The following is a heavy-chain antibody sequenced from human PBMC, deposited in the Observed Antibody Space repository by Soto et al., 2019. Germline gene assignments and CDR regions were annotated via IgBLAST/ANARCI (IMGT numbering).Heavy chain of an antibody. Sequence: QVNLVQSGGGLVQPGRSLRLSCEASGFTFRNSGMEWVRQAPGKGLEWVARIWYDGSSQYYADYVKGRFTISRDNSKNTLYMEMKSVRVEDTAVYYCARDMDSNYDGMDVWGQGTTVIVSS. CDR3: ARDMDSNYDGMDV. V-gene: IGHV3-33*01. D-gene: IGHD4-4*01. CDR1: GFTFRNSG. CDR2: IWYDGSSQ. J-gene: IGHJ6*02.